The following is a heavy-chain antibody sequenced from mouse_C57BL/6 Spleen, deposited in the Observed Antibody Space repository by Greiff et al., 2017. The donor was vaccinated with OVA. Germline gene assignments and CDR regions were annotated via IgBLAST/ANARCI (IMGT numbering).Heavy chain of an antibody. CDR1: GFTFSDFY. V-gene: IGHV7-1*01. CDR2: SRNKANDYTT. J-gene: IGHJ4*01. D-gene: IGHD2-4*01. Sequence: EVHLVESGGGLVQSGRSLRLSCATSGFTFSDFYMEWVRQAPGKGLEWIAASRNKANDYTTEYSASVKGRFIVSRDTSQSILYLQMNALRAEDTAIYYCARDPYDYDSWAMDYWGQGTSVTVSS. CDR3: ARDPYDYDSWAMDY.